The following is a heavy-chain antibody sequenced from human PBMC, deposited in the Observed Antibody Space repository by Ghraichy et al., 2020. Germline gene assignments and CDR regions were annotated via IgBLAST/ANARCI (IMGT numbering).Heavy chain of an antibody. D-gene: IGHD2-15*01. Sequence: GESLNISCAASGFGFSSHAMAWVRQAPGKGLEWVSAITGGGYFTYRADFAAGRFAISRHNSQNTVYLQMNSLRAEDTALYYCARVSSDRRGENLDAFDIWGQGTMVTVSS. J-gene: IGHJ3*02. CDR2: ITGGGYFT. CDR3: ARVSSDRRGENLDAFDI. CDR1: GFGFSSHA. V-gene: IGHV3-23*01.